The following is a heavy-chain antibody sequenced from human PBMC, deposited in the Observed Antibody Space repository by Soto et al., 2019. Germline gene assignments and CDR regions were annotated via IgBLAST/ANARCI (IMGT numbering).Heavy chain of an antibody. V-gene: IGHV3-30*18. CDR1: GFTFSSYG. J-gene: IGHJ4*02. CDR3: AKERPNYYDSSGYQTDYFDY. D-gene: IGHD3-22*01. CDR2: ISYDGSNK. Sequence: GGSLRLSCAASGFTFSSYGMHWVRQAPGKGLEWVAVISYDGSNKYYADSVKGRFTISRDNSKNTLYLQMNSLRAEDTAVYYCAKERPNYYDSSGYQTDYFDYWGQGTLVTVSS.